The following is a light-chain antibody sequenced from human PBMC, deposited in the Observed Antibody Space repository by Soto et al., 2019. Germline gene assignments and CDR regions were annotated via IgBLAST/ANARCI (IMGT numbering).Light chain of an antibody. CDR3: QQYDTYPLT. J-gene: IGKJ5*01. CDR1: QGISSL. V-gene: IGKV1D-16*01. CDR2: AAS. Sequence: DIQMTQSPSTLSASVGDRVTITCRASQGISSLLAWYQQKPEKAPKSLIYAASNLQSGVPSRFSGSGSGTDFTLTISSLQPEDFATYYCQQYDTYPLTFGQGTRLEIK.